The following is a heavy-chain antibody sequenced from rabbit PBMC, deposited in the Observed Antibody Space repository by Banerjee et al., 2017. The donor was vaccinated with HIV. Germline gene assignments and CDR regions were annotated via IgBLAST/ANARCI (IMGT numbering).Heavy chain of an antibody. CDR2: IYTGRGTT. V-gene: IGHV1S45*01. Sequence: QEQLVEYGGDLVKPGASLTLTCTASGFSFSSSYWICWVRQAPGKGLEWIACIYTGRGTTYYATWAKGRFTISRTSSTTVTLQMTSLTAADTATYFCARNGAGSNFAFNLWGPGTLVTVS. CDR1: GFSFSSSYW. J-gene: IGHJ4*01. CDR3: ARNGAGSNFAFNL. D-gene: IGHD4-2*01.